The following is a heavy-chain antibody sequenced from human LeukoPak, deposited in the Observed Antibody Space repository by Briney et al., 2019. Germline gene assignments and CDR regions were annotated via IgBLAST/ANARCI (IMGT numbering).Heavy chain of an antibody. J-gene: IGHJ5*02. CDR3: ARDSEGDYYDSSGYYP. V-gene: IGHV3-48*03. CDR2: ISSSGSTI. CDR1: GFTFSSYE. D-gene: IGHD3-22*01. Sequence: GGSLRLSCAASGFTFSSYEMNWVRQAPGKGLEWVSYISSSGSTIYYADSVKGRFTISRDNAKNSLYLQMDSLRAEDTAVYYCARDSEGDYYDSSGYYPCGQGTLVTVSS.